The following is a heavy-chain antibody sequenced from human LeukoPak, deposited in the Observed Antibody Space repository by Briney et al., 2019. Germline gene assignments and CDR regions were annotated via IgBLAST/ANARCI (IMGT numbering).Heavy chain of an antibody. CDR1: GFTFSSYA. Sequence: TGGSLRLSCAASGFTFSSYAMSWVRQAPGKGLEWVSAISGSGGSTYYADSVKGRFTISRDNSKNTLYLQMNSLRAEDTAVYYCAKDPYSGSYYGNYWGQGTLVTVSS. V-gene: IGHV3-23*01. J-gene: IGHJ4*02. D-gene: IGHD1-26*01. CDR3: AKDPYSGSYYGNY. CDR2: ISGSGGST.